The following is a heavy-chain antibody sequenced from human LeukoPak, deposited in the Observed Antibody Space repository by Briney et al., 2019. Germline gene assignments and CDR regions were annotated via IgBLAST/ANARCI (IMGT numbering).Heavy chain of an antibody. CDR2: ISVYNGNT. J-gene: IGHJ4*02. Sequence: GASVKVSCKASGYMFDRYGIIWVRQAPGEGLEWMGWISVYNGNTDYAQKFQGRIAMTMDTSTSTAYMELRTLRSDDTAVYYCARVAYYGSSKVSFDYWGQGTLVTVSS. CDR1: GYMFDRYG. V-gene: IGHV1-18*01. D-gene: IGHD3-3*01. CDR3: ARVAYYGSSKVSFDY.